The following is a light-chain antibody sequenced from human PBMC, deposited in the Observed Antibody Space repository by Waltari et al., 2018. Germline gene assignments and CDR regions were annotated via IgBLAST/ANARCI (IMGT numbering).Light chain of an antibody. V-gene: IGLV2-23*02. J-gene: IGLJ1*01. Sequence: QSALTQPASVSGSPGQSIAISCTGSSSDIGAYTFVSWYQQHPGKAPKRIISSVSERPAGVSNRFSGSKSSNTASLTIAGLHPEDEADYFCCSYAGSSLYVFGTGTKLTVL. CDR2: SVS. CDR1: SSDIGAYTF. CDR3: CSYAGSSLYV.